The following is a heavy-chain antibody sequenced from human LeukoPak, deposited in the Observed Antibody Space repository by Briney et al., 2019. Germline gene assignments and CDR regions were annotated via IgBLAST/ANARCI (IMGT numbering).Heavy chain of an antibody. V-gene: IGHV3-7*03. Sequence: GGSLRLSCAASGFTFSSYWMSWVRQAPGKGLEWVANIKQDGSEKYYVDSVKGRFTISRDNAKNSLYLQMNSLRAEDTAVYYCARDQYYDFWSGYRRRPYYFDFWSQGTLVTVSS. CDR1: GFTFSSYW. D-gene: IGHD3-3*01. CDR3: ARDQYYDFWSGYRRRPYYFDF. CDR2: IKQDGSEK. J-gene: IGHJ4*02.